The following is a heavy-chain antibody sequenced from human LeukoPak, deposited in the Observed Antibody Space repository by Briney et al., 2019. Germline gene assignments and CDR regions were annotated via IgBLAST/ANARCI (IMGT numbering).Heavy chain of an antibody. V-gene: IGHV3-21*04. CDR3: ARGFSSGWYVDY. Sequence: PGGSLRLSCAASGFTFSSYTMNWVSQAPGKGLEWVSSISRSGSYTYYADSVKGRFTISRDNSKNTLYLQMNSLRAEDTAVYYCARGFSSGWYVDYWGQGTLVTVSS. D-gene: IGHD6-19*01. J-gene: IGHJ4*02. CDR1: GFTFSSYT. CDR2: ISRSGSYT.